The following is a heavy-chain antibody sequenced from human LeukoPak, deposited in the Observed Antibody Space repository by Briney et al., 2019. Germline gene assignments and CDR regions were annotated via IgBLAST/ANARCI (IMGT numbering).Heavy chain of an antibody. CDR2: ITSSRTI. Sequence: PGGSLRLSCAASGFTFSNYGMKWVRQAPWKGLEWVSYITSSRTIYYADSLKGRFTVSRDNAKNSLYLQMNGLRAEDTAVYYCARDKAGNMDVWGKGTTVTVSS. CDR1: GFTFSNYG. CDR3: ARDKAGNMDV. J-gene: IGHJ6*03. V-gene: IGHV3-48*01.